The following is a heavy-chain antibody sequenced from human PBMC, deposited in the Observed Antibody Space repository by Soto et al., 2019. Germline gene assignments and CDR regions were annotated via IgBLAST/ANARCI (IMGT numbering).Heavy chain of an antibody. V-gene: IGHV4-39*01. D-gene: IGHD2-2*01. J-gene: IGHJ6*03. Sequence: NPSETLSLTCTVSGASISSNSCCWGWIRQPPGKGLEWIGTIYYSGSTYYSPSLKSRVTISVDTSKNQFSLKLSPVTAADTAVYYCARHPIVVVPLAPLRLYYYMDVWGKGTTVTVSS. CDR2: IYYSGST. CDR3: ARHPIVVVPLAPLRLYYYMDV. CDR1: GASISSNSCC.